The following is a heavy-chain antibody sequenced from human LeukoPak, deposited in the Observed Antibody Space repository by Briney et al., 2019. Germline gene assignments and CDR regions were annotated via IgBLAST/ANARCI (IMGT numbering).Heavy chain of an antibody. J-gene: IGHJ4*02. CDR1: GDSVSSNSAA. V-gene: IGHV6-1*01. CDR2: TYYRSKWFI. Sequence: SQTLSLTFAISGDSVSSNSAAWSWIRQSPSRGLEWLGRTYYRSKWFIDYAASVKSRIAINPDTSKNLFSLQLNSVTPEDTAVYYCASEDTSGYYFDSWGQGTLVTVSS. D-gene: IGHD5-18*01. CDR3: ASEDTSGYYFDS.